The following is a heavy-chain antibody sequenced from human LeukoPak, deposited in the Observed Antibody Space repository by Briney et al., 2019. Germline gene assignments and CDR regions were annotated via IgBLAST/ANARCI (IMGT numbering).Heavy chain of an antibody. V-gene: IGHV4-59*01. CDR3: AREFRSDYYYYGLDV. CDR1: GGSISSYY. J-gene: IGHJ6*02. CDR2: ISYSGST. Sequence: PSETLSLTCTVSGGSISSYYWSWIRQPPGKGLEWIGSISYSGSTNYNPSLKSRVTISVDTSKNQFSLKVSSMTSADTSVYYCAREFRSDYYYYGLDVWGQGTTVTVSS.